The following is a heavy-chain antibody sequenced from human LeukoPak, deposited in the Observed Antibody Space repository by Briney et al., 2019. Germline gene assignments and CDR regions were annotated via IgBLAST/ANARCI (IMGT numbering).Heavy chain of an antibody. D-gene: IGHD2-2*02. J-gene: IGHJ4*02. CDR3: ARDIVVVPAAIRRTLDY. V-gene: IGHV3-21*04. CDR2: ISSSSSYI. Sequence: PGGSLRLSCAASGFTFSSYSMNWVRQAPGKGLEWVSSISSSSSYIYYADSVKGRFTISRDNAKNSLYLQMNSLRAEDTAVYYCARDIVVVPAAIRRTLDYWGQGTLVTVSS. CDR1: GFTFSSYS.